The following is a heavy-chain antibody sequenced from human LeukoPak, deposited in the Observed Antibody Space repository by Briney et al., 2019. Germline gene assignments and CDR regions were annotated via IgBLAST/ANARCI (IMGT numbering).Heavy chain of an antibody. V-gene: IGHV3-30-3*01. CDR3: ARDLIGGAPDFFDY. CDR2: ISTDGSIK. Sequence: PGKSLRLSCAPSGFTFRSYAMHWVRQSPGKGLEWVAVISTDGSIKLYTDSVKGRFTISRDNSKSTLFLQMSSLRPEDTALYYCARDLIGGAPDFFDYWGQGTLVTVSS. D-gene: IGHD3-22*01. CDR1: GFTFRSYA. J-gene: IGHJ4*02.